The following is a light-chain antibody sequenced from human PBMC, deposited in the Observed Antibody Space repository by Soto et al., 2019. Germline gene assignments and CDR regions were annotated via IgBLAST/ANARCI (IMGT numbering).Light chain of an antibody. CDR3: QQYNNWWT. CDR2: GAS. V-gene: IGKV3-15*01. Sequence: EIVMTQSPATLSVSPGERATLSCRASQSVSSNLAWYQKKPGQAPRLLIYGASTRATGIPTRFSGSGSGTEFTLTISSVQSEDFAVYYCQQYNNWWTFGQGTRVEIK. J-gene: IGKJ1*01. CDR1: QSVSSN.